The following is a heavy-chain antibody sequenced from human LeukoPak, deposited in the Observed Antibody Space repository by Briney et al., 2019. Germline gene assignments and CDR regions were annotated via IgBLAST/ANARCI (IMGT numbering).Heavy chain of an antibody. J-gene: IGHJ4*02. Sequence: PSETLSLTCSVSGNSISSRSYYWGWIRQPPGKGQDRIESIYYSGSTYYNPSLKSRVTISIDTSKNQLSLRLNSVTAADTAVYYCARAGEDSSSWYTLYYFDYWGQGTLVTVSS. CDR1: GNSISSRSYY. CDR2: IYYSGST. V-gene: IGHV4-39*07. CDR3: ARAGEDSSSWYTLYYFDY. D-gene: IGHD6-13*01.